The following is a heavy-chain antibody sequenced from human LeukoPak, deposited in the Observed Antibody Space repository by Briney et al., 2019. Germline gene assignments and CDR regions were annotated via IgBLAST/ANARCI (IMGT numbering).Heavy chain of an antibody. D-gene: IGHD6-19*01. Sequence: GGSLRLSCAASGFTFSSYAMSWVRQAPGKGLEWVSAISGSGGSTYYADSVKGRFTISRDNSKNTLYLQMNSLRAEDTAVYYCARGPRGWYYAFDIWGQGTMVTVSS. CDR3: ARGPRGWYYAFDI. CDR1: GFTFSSYA. CDR2: ISGSGGST. J-gene: IGHJ3*02. V-gene: IGHV3-23*01.